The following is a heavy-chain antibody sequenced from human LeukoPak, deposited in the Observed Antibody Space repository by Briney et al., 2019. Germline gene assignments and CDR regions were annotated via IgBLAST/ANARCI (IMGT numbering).Heavy chain of an antibody. Sequence: SVKVSCKASGGTFSSYAISWVRQAPGQGLEWMGRIIPILGIANYAQKFQGRVTITADKSTSTAYMELSSLRSDDTAVYYCARDGDFWSGYYGLSNYYGMDVWGQGTTVTVSS. CDR3: ARDGDFWSGYYGLSNYYGMDV. CDR1: GGTFSSYA. V-gene: IGHV1-69*04. J-gene: IGHJ6*02. CDR2: IIPILGIA. D-gene: IGHD3-3*01.